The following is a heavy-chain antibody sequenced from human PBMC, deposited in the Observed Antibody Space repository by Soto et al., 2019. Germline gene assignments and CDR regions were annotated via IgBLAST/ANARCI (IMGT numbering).Heavy chain of an antibody. CDR3: ARGGDIVVVPAAIQSYYMDV. Sequence: SETLSLTCAVYGGSFSGYYWSWIRQPPGKGLEWIGEINHSGSTNYNPSLKSRVTISVDTSKNQFSLKLSSVTAADTAVYYCARGGDIVVVPAAIQSYYMDVWGKGTTVTVSS. J-gene: IGHJ6*03. D-gene: IGHD2-2*01. V-gene: IGHV4-34*01. CDR1: GGSFSGYY. CDR2: INHSGST.